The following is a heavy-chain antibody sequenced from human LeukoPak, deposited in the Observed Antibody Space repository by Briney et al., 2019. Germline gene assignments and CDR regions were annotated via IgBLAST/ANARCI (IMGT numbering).Heavy chain of an antibody. D-gene: IGHD2-2*01. Sequence: ASVKVSCKSSGYTFTGYYMHWVRQAPGQGREWMGWINPNSGGTNYAQKFQGRVTMTRHTSISTAYMELSRLRSDDTAVYYCARDMGYCSSTSCYLSVGMDVWGKGTTVTVSS. CDR3: ARDMGYCSSTSCYLSVGMDV. J-gene: IGHJ6*04. CDR2: INPNSGGT. V-gene: IGHV1-2*02. CDR1: GYTFTGYY.